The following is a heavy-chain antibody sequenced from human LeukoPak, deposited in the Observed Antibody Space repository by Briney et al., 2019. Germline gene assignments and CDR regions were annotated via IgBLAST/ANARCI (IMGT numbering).Heavy chain of an antibody. CDR3: AREIMGGTYDY. CDR2: ITSSSDSK. Sequence: GGSLRLSCAASGFSFSIYSMNWVSQAPGKGLEWVSSITSSSDSKYYADSVRGRFTISRDNARNSLHLQMNSLRADDTAVYYCAREIMGGTYDYWGQGALVTVSS. CDR1: GFSFSIYS. V-gene: IGHV3-21*03. D-gene: IGHD1-26*01. J-gene: IGHJ4*02.